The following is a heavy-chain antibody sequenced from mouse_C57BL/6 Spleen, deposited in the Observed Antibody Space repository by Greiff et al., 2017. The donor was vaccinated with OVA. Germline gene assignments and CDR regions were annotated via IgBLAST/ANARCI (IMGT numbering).Heavy chain of an antibody. D-gene: IGHD4-1*01. V-gene: IGHV1-22*01. J-gene: IGHJ2*01. CDR1: GYTFTDYN. CDR3: ARWSLGTGFDY. CDR2: INPNNGGT. Sequence: EVKLQESGPELVKPGASVKMSCKASGYTFTDYNMHCVKQSHGKILELIGYINPNNGGTSSNQTLKGKAPLTVNKSSSTAYMELRSRTSEDSAVYYCARWSLGTGFDYWGQGTTLTVSS.